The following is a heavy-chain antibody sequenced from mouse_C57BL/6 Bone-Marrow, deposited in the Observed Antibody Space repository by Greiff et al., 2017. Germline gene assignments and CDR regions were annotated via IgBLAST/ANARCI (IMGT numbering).Heavy chain of an antibody. D-gene: IGHD2-4*01. CDR3: AKEGGLRRGAYYAKDY. V-gene: IGHV1-78*01. CDR1: GYTFTDHT. CDR2: IYPRDGST. J-gene: IGHJ4*01. Sequence: QVQLQQSDAELVKPGASVKISCKVSGYTFTDHTIHWMKQRPEQGLEWIGYIYPRDGSTKYNEKFKGKATLTADKSSSTAYMQLNSLTSEDSAVYFCAKEGGLRRGAYYAKDYWGQGTSGTVSS.